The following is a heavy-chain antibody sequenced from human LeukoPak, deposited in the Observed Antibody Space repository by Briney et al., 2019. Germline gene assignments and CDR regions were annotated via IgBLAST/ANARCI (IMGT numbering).Heavy chain of an antibody. J-gene: IGHJ5*02. CDR3: VRHGQQLALYNWFDP. Sequence: PSETLSLTCTVSGGSISNSGYYWGWIRQPPGKGLEWIGSIYYFGSTNYNPSLKSRVTISVDMSKNQFSLKLTSVTAADTAVYFCVRHGQQLALYNWFDPWGQGTLVTVSS. V-gene: IGHV4-39*01. CDR2: IYYFGST. D-gene: IGHD6-13*01. CDR1: GGSISNSGYY.